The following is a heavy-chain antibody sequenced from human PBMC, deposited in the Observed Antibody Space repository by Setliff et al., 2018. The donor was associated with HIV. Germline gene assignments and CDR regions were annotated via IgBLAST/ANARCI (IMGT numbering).Heavy chain of an antibody. CDR2: IYKTGTT. CDR3: ARISSRTASSGILFDH. V-gene: IGHV4-4*09. D-gene: IGHD2-8*02. J-gene: IGHJ4*02. Sequence: SLTCTVSDDSINDYYWSWLRQPPGKGLEWIGYIYKTGTTRYSPSLESRVTISIDTSRNHFSLNLKSVTAADTAIYYCARISSRTASSGILFDHWGQGTLVTVSS. CDR1: DDSINDYY.